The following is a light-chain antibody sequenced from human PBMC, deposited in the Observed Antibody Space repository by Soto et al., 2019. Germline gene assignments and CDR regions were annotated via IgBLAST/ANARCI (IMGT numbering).Light chain of an antibody. J-gene: IGKJ3*01. CDR2: GAS. V-gene: IGKV1-9*01. Sequence: DIQLTQSPSFLSASVGDRVTITCRASQGILKNLAWYQQKPGKGPKLLIYGASTLQSGVPSRFSGSGSGTEFTLTISSLQPEDFATYYCQQLLRHPLTFSPGTKLDVK. CDR1: QGILKN. CDR3: QQLLRHPLT.